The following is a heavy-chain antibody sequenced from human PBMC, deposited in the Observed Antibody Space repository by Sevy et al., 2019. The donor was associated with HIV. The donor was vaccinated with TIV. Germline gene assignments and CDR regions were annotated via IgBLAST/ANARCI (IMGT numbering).Heavy chain of an antibody. D-gene: IGHD3-3*01. CDR3: PRIRPTYYDFWSGYYGAYYYYGMDV. J-gene: IGHJ6*02. Sequence: ASVKVSCKASGYTFTSYGISWVRHAPGQGLEWMGWISDYNRNTNYAQKLQGRVTMTTDTSTSTAYMELRSLRSDDTAVYYWPRIRPTYYDFWSGYYGAYYYYGMDVWGQGTTVTVSS. CDR2: ISDYNRNT. CDR1: GYTFTSYG. V-gene: IGHV1-18*01.